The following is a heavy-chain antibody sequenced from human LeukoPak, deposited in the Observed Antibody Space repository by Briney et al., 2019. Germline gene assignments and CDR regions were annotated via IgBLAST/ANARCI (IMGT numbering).Heavy chain of an antibody. CDR1: GGSISSSSYY. Sequence: PSETLSLTSTVSGGSISSSSYYRGWIRQPPGKGLEWIGSIYYSGSTYYNPSLKSRVTISVDTSKNQFSLKLSTVTAADTAVYYCARETDYYYYGMDVWGQGTTVTVSS. J-gene: IGHJ6*02. CDR3: ARETDYYYYGMDV. V-gene: IGHV4-39*02. CDR2: IYYSGST.